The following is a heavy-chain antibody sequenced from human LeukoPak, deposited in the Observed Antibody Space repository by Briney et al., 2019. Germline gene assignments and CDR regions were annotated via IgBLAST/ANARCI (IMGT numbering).Heavy chain of an antibody. V-gene: IGHV4-31*03. D-gene: IGHD4-17*01. CDR1: GGSISSGGYY. Sequence: SETLSLTCTVSGGSISSGGYYWSWIRQHLGKGLEWIGYIYYSGSTYYNPSLKSRVTISVDTSKNQFSLKLSSVTAADTAVYYCAGADYGDRDYWGQGTLVTVSS. CDR2: IYYSGST. CDR3: AGADYGDRDY. J-gene: IGHJ4*02.